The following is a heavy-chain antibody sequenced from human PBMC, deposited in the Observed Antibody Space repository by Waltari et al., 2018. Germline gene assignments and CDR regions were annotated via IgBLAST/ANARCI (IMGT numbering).Heavy chain of an antibody. CDR2: IRSKANSYAT. V-gene: IGHV3-73*02. Sequence: EVQLVESGGGLVQPGGSLKLSCAASGFTFSGSAMHWVRQASGKGLEWVGRIRSKANSYATAYAAAGKGRFTISRDDSKNTAYLQMNSLKTEDPAVYYCTRQEDCTNGVCYKEGEGYYYYYMDVWGKGTTVTISS. CDR1: GFTFSGSA. D-gene: IGHD2-8*01. CDR3: TRQEDCTNGVCYKEGEGYYYYYMDV. J-gene: IGHJ6*03.